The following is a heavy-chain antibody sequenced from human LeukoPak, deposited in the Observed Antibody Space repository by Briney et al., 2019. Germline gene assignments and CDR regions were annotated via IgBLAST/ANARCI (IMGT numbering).Heavy chain of an antibody. CDR3: ARDLEQDGGY. CDR1: DASISSGAYY. CDR2: ISPSGST. D-gene: IGHD1-1*01. Sequence: PSETLSLTCTVSDASISSGAYYWTWIRQPPGKGLEWIGYISPSGSTYYKPSLKSRVTISVDMSQNQFSLKLSSVTAADTAVYYCARDLEQDGGYWGQGTLVTVSS. V-gene: IGHV4-30-2*01. J-gene: IGHJ4*02.